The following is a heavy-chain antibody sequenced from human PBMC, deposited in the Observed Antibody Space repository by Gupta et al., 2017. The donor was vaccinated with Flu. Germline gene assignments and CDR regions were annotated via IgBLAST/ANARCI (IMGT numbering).Heavy chain of an antibody. D-gene: IGHD3-22*01. CDR1: GFTFSSYG. CDR2: ISYDGSNK. Sequence: QVQLVESGGGVVQPGRSLRLSCAASGFTFSSYGMHWVRQAPGKGLEWVAVISYDGSNKYYADSVKGRFTISRDNSKNTLYLQMNSLRAEDTAVYYCAKSGPRKNYYDSSGPDYFDYWGQGTLVTVSS. J-gene: IGHJ4*02. V-gene: IGHV3-30*18. CDR3: AKSGPRKNYYDSSGPDYFDY.